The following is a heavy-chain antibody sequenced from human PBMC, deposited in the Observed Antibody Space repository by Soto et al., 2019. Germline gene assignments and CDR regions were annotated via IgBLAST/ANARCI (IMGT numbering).Heavy chain of an antibody. CDR1: GGSISSSSYY. CDR2: IYHSGST. V-gene: IGHV4-39*01. J-gene: IGHJ4*02. Sequence: SETLSLTCTVSGGSISSSSYYWGWIRQPPGKGLEWIGGIYHSGSTYYNPSLKSRVTISVDTSKNQFSLKLSSVTAADTAVYYCASLRSYCTNGVCYLTLFDYWGQGTLVTVSS. D-gene: IGHD2-8*01. CDR3: ASLRSYCTNGVCYLTLFDY.